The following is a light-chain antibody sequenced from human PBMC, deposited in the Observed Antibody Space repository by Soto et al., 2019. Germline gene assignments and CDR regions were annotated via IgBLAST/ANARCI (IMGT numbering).Light chain of an antibody. V-gene: IGKV1-6*01. CDR2: AAS. CDR3: LQDFNYPLT. CDR1: QSISSY. Sequence: IQMTQSPSSLSASVGARVTITCRASQSISSYLNWYQRKPGKAPKLLIYAASNLQSGVPSRFSGSGSCTDFTLTISSLQPEDFATYYCLQDFNYPLTFGGGTKVDI. J-gene: IGKJ4*01.